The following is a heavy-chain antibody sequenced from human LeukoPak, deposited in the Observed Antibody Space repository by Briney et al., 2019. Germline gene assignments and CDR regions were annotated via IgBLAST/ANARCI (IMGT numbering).Heavy chain of an antibody. J-gene: IGHJ4*02. CDR2: IKQDGSEK. D-gene: IGHD2-21*01. Sequence: GGSLRLSCAASGFSFSNYWMSWVRQAPGKGLEWVANIKQDGSEKNYVDSVAGRFTISRDNAETSHYLQMNSLRVEDTAVYYCARSLWPEDYWGQGTLVTVS. V-gene: IGHV3-7*01. CDR1: GFSFSNYW. CDR3: ARSLWPEDY.